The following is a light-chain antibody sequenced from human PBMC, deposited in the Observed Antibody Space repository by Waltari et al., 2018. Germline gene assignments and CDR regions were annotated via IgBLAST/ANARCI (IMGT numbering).Light chain of an antibody. CDR3: SLDTDNSTRYV. Sequence: QSALTQPASVSGSPGQSITISCTGARRDVGGYDYVSWYQQHTGKAPKLMIFDVTKRCSGVFTRFSDSKLGNTVSLTSSGFRAEDEADYYCSLDTDNSTRYVFGTGTKVTVL. CDR1: RRDVGGYDY. CDR2: DVT. V-gene: IGLV2-14*03. J-gene: IGLJ1*01.